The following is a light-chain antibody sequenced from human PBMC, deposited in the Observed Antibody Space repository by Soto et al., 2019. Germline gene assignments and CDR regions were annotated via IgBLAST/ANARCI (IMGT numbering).Light chain of an antibody. Sequence: DIQMTQSPSSVSASVGDRVTINCRASQGISSLLAWYQQNPGKAPKLLIYAASSLQSGVPSRFSGSGSGTDFTLTISRLQPEDFATYYCQQANSFPLTCGGGNKVEIK. CDR2: AAS. CDR1: QGISSL. CDR3: QQANSFPLT. V-gene: IGKV1-12*01. J-gene: IGKJ4*01.